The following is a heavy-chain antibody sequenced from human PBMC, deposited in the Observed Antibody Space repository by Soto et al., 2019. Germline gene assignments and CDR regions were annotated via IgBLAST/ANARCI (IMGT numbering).Heavy chain of an antibody. D-gene: IGHD2-2*01. V-gene: IGHV1-69*13. CDR1: GGTFSSYA. CDR3: ARDGCSSTSCYFHYYGMDV. CDR2: IIPIFGTA. J-gene: IGHJ6*02. Sequence: SVKVSCKASGGTFSSYAISWVRQAPGQGLEWMGGIIPIFGTANYAQKFQGRVTITADESTSTAYMELSSLRSEDTAVYYCARDGCSSTSCYFHYYGMDVWGQGTTVTVSS.